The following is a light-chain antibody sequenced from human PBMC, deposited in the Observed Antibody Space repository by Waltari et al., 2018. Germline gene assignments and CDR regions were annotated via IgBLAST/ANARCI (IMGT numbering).Light chain of an antibody. J-gene: IGLJ3*02. V-gene: IGLV1-47*02. CDR1: TSNIGAHL. CDR2: SDN. Sequence: QSVLTQPPSASGTPGQRVTISCSGSTSNIGAHLVYWYQQLPGTAPKLLIESDNQRPSGVPDRFSDSKSGTSASLAISGLRSEDEADYYCAAWDDRVRGRVFGGGTKLTVL. CDR3: AAWDDRVRGRV.